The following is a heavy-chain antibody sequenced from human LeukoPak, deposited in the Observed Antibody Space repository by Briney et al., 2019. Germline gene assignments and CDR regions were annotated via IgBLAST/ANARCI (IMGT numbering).Heavy chain of an antibody. CDR1: GFTFSNTW. CDR3: TTGLGGY. V-gene: IGHV3-15*01. Sequence: GGSLRLSCAASGFTFSNTWMSWVRQAPGKGREWVGRIKSKTDGCTTDYGATGKGRFTISRDDSKNTLYLQMNSLKTEDTAVYYCTTGLGGYWGQGTLVTVSS. D-gene: IGHD3-16*01. CDR2: IKSKTDGCTT. J-gene: IGHJ4*02.